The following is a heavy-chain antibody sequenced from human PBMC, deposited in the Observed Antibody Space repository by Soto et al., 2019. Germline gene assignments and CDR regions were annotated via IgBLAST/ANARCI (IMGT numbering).Heavy chain of an antibody. Sequence: EVQLLESGGGLVQPGGSLRLSCAASGFTFSTHAMIWVRQAPGKGLNWVSTVDVGGGSTYYTDSVKGRFTVSRDNSKNTVYLQLNTLRAEDTAIYFCAIDSGPAGAGACDIWGQGTMVTVSS. V-gene: IGHV3-23*01. CDR3: AIDSGPAGAGACDI. D-gene: IGHD6-25*01. CDR1: GFTFSTHA. CDR2: VDVGGGST. J-gene: IGHJ3*02.